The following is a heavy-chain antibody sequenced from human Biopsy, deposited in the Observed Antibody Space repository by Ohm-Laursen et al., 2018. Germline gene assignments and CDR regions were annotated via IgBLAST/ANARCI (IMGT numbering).Heavy chain of an antibody. CDR1: GYTFNGYY. D-gene: IGHD3-3*01. V-gene: IGHV1-2*02. Sequence: SSVKVSCKASGYTFNGYYLHWVRQAPGQGLEWMGWINPNSGDTNYAQKFQGRVTMTRDTSASTAYMEVSRLRSGDTAVYYCATPFQYYDSRGGYPPFDHWGQGTLVTVSS. J-gene: IGHJ4*02. CDR3: ATPFQYYDSRGGYPPFDH. CDR2: INPNSGDT.